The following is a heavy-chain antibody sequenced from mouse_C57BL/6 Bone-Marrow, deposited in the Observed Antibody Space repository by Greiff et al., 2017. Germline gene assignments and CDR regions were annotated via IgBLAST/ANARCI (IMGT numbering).Heavy chain of an antibody. V-gene: IGHV5-4*01. J-gene: IGHJ3*01. Sequence: EVQLVESGGGLVKPGGSLKLSCAASGFTFSSYAMSWVRQTPETRLEWVATISDGGSYTYYPDNVKGRFTISRDNAKNNLYLQMSHLKSEDTAMYDCARDPVAWFAYWGQGTLVTGSA. D-gene: IGHD1-1*02. CDR3: ARDPVAWFAY. CDR2: ISDGGSYT. CDR1: GFTFSSYA.